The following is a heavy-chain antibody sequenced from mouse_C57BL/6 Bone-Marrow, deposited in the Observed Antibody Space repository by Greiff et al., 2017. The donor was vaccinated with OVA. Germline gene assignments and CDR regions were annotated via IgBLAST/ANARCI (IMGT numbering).Heavy chain of an antibody. Sequence: EVKVVESGGDLVKPGGSLKLSCAASGFTFSSYGMSWVRQTPDKRLEWVATISSGGSYTYYPDSVKGRFTISRDNAKNTLYLQMSSLKSEDTAMYYCAREGLRSYWGQGTTLTVSS. CDR1: GFTFSSYG. D-gene: IGHD2-4*01. J-gene: IGHJ2*01. CDR2: ISSGGSYT. V-gene: IGHV5-6*01. CDR3: AREGLRSY.